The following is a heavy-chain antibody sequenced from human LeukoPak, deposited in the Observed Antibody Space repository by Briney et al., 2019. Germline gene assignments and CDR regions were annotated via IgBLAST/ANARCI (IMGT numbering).Heavy chain of an antibody. CDR3: AKDGRTVTTSTLFDY. V-gene: IGHV3-11*01. Sequence: GGSLRLSCAASGFTFSDYYMSWIRQAPGKGLEWVSYISSSGSSIYYGDSVKGRFTISRDNAKNSLYLQMNSLRAEDTAVYYCAKDGRTVTTSTLFDYWGQGTLVTVSS. J-gene: IGHJ4*02. D-gene: IGHD4-17*01. CDR2: ISSSGSSI. CDR1: GFTFSDYY.